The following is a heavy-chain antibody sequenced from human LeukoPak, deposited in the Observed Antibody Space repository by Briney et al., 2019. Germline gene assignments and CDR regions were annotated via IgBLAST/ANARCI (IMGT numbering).Heavy chain of an antibody. V-gene: IGHV3-30-3*01. Sequence: GGSLRLSCAASGFNFSSYAMHWVRQAPGKGLEWVALLSFDGTNKYNADSVKGRFTISRDNSKNTLYLQMNSLRTEDAAVYYCVRNGVWKNSSGPKRFDPWGQGTLVIVSS. D-gene: IGHD6-25*01. CDR2: LSFDGTNK. CDR3: VRNGVWKNSSGPKRFDP. CDR1: GFNFSSYA. J-gene: IGHJ5*02.